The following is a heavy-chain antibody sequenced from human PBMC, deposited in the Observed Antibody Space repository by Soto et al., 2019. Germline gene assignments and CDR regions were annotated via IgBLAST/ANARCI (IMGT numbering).Heavy chain of an antibody. V-gene: IGHV5-51*01. Sequence: GESLKISCKASGYIFNNYWIGWVRQMPGKGLEWMALIYPGDSDIRYSPSFQGQVTISADKSISTAYLQWSSLKASDTAMYYCARRMEAPTDYWGQGTLVTVSS. J-gene: IGHJ4*02. CDR3: ARRMEAPTDY. CDR1: GYIFNNYW. D-gene: IGHD3-3*01. CDR2: IYPGDSDI.